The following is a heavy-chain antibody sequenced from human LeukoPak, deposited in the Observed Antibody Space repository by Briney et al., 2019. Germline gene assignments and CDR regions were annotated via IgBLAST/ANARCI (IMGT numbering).Heavy chain of an antibody. D-gene: IGHD3-22*01. CDR3: ARDPRYYYDSSGDPINAFDI. CDR2: INPSGGST. J-gene: IGHJ3*02. V-gene: IGHV1-46*03. Sequence: GASVKVSCKASGYTFTGYYMHWVRQAPGQGLEWMGIINPSGGSTSYAQKFQGRVTMTGDTSTSTVYMELSSLRSEDTAVYYCARDPRYYYDSSGDPINAFDIWGQGTMVTVSS. CDR1: GYTFTGYY.